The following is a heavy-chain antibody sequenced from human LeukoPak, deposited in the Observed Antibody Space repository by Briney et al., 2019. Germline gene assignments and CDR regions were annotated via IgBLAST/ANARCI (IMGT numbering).Heavy chain of an antibody. CDR2: INHSGST. J-gene: IGHJ4*02. D-gene: IGHD3-16*02. V-gene: IGHV4-34*01. CDR1: GGSFSGYY. CDR3: ARARYVWGSYRPPFDY. Sequence: SETLSLTCAVYGGSFSGYYWSWIRQPPGKGLEWIGEINHSGSTNYNPSLKSRVTISVDTSKNQFSLKLSSVTAADTAVYYCARARYVWGSYRPPFDYWGQGTLVTVSS.